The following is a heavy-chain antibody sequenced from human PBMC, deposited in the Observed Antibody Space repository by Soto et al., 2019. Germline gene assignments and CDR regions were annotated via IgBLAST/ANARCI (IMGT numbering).Heavy chain of an antibody. D-gene: IGHD3-3*01. CDR1: GFTFGRYW. J-gene: IGHJ4*02. Sequence: GGSLRLSCAASGFTFGRYWMTWVRQAPGKGLEWVANINELGTGSYYVDSVKGRFTMSRDNAKNALFAELNSLRVEDTAVYYCARVTRSGYSADYGGQETLFTVS. V-gene: IGHV3-7*05. CDR3: ARVTRSGYSADY. CDR2: INELGTGS.